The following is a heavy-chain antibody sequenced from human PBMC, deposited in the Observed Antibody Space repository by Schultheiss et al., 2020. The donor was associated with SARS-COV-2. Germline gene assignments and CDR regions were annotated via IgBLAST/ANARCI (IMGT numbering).Heavy chain of an antibody. J-gene: IGHJ5*02. Sequence: SETLSLTCAVYGGSFSGYYWSWIRQPPGKGLEWIGYIYYSGSTNYNPSLKSRVTISVDTSKNQFSLKLSSVTAADTAVYYCARGGDDYGDYFWFDPWGQGTLVTVSS. CDR2: IYYSGST. V-gene: IGHV4-59*01. CDR3: ARGGDDYGDYFWFDP. D-gene: IGHD4-17*01. CDR1: GGSFSGYY.